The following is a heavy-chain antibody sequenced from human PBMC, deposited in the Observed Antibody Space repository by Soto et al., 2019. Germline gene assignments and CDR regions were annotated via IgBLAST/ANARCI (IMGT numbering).Heavy chain of an antibody. D-gene: IGHD3-22*01. Sequence: PAESLRLSYETSGFTFSSYEMHRIRQATGKGLEWVSAIGTAGDTYYPGSMKGRFTISRENDKNSLYLQMNSLRAGDTAVYYCARAGGYYYKDYFDYWGQGP. J-gene: IGHJ4*02. V-gene: IGHV3-13*01. CDR3: ARAGGYYYKDYFDY. CDR1: GFTFSSYE. CDR2: IGTAGDT.